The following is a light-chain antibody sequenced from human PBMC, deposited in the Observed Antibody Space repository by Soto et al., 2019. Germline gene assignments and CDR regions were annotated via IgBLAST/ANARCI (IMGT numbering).Light chain of an antibody. Sequence: EIVMTHSPSTLSLSPVERATLSCSASQSVSSNLAWYQQRPGQAPRLVIYGASTRATGIPARFRGSGSGTAFTLTISSLEPEDFAIYYCQQRSNWPPITFGQGTRLEIK. V-gene: IGKV3-11*01. J-gene: IGKJ5*01. CDR1: QSVSSN. CDR3: QQRSNWPPIT. CDR2: GAS.